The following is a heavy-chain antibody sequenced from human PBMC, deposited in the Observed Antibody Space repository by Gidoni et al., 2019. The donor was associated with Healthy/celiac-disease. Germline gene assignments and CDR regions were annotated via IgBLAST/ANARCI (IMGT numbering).Heavy chain of an antibody. CDR3: ARRKVVAVAGKYWYFDL. J-gene: IGHJ2*01. CDR1: GGSFSGYY. D-gene: IGHD6-19*01. V-gene: IGHV4-34*01. CDR2: NNHSGST. Sequence: QVQLQQWGAGLLKPSETLSLTCAVHGGSFSGYYWSWSRQPPGKGLEWIGENNHSGSTNYNPSLKSRVTISVDTSKNQFALKLSSVTAADTAVYYCARRKVVAVAGKYWYFDLWGRGTLVTVSS.